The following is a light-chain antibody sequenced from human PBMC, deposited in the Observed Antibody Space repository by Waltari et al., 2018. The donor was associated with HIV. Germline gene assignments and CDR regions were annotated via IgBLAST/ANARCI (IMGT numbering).Light chain of an antibody. CDR1: QSVTSTY. J-gene: IGKJ1*01. Sequence: EIVLTQSLGTLYLSPGERATVSCRASQSVTSTYFAWYQQKPGQAPRLLIYGASSRATGIPDRFSGTGSGTDFTLTISRLEPEDFALYYCQQYGSLQWTFGQGTKVEIK. CDR3: QQYGSLQWT. V-gene: IGKV3-20*01. CDR2: GAS.